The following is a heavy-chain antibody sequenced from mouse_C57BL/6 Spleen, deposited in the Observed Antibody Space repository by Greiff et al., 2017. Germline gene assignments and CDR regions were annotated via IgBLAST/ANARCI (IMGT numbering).Heavy chain of an antibody. J-gene: IGHJ4*01. V-gene: IGHV14-3*01. Sequence: FQLQQSVAELVRPGASVKLSCTASGFNIKNTYMHWVKQRPEQGLEWIGRIDPANGNTKYAPKFQGKATITADTSSNTAYLQLSSLTSEDTAIYYCARSSIYYDYDDAYYYAMDYWGQGTSVTVSS. CDR3: ARSSIYYDYDDAYYYAMDY. CDR1: GFNIKNTY. CDR2: IDPANGNT. D-gene: IGHD2-4*01.